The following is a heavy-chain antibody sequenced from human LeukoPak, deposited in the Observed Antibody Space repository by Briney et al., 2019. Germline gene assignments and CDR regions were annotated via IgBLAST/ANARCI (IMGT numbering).Heavy chain of an antibody. CDR2: INAYNGNT. Sequence: GASVKVSCKASGYSFTGYYINWVRQAPGQGLEWMGWINAYNGNTNYAQKLQGRVTMTTDTSTSTAYMELRSLRSDDTAVYYCARDDFGGASFDYWGQGTLVTVSS. CDR3: ARDDFGGASFDY. J-gene: IGHJ4*02. D-gene: IGHD1-26*01. CDR1: GYSFTGYY. V-gene: IGHV1-18*04.